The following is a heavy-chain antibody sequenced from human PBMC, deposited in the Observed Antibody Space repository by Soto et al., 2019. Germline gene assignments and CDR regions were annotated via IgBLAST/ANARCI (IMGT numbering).Heavy chain of an antibody. V-gene: IGHV3-30-3*01. Sequence: GGSLRLSCAASGFTFSNYAMHWVRQAPGKGPEWVAVISYDGSNTYYADSVKGRFTISRDNSKNTLYLQMDSLRAEDTAVYYCARRPVTYYFDYWGQGTLVTVSS. CDR3: ARRPVTYYFDY. CDR2: ISYDGSNT. D-gene: IGHD4-17*01. CDR1: GFTFSNYA. J-gene: IGHJ4*02.